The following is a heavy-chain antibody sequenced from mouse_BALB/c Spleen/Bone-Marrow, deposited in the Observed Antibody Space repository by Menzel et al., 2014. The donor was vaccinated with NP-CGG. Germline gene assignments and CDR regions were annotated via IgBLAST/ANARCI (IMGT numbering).Heavy chain of an antibody. J-gene: IGHJ3*01. CDR1: GFDFSRFW. Sequence: EVQGVESGGALVQPGGSLKLSCAASGFDFSRFWMSWVRQAPGKGLEWIGEINPDSSTINYTPSLKDKFIISRDNAKNTLYLQMSKVRSEDTALYYCARLGYYGSFAFWGQGTLVTVSA. CDR3: ARLGYYGSFAF. CDR2: INPDSSTI. V-gene: IGHV4-1*02. D-gene: IGHD1-2*01.